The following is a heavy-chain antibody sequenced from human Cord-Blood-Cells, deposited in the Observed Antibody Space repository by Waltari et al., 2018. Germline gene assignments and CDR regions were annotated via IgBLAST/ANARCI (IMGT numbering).Heavy chain of an antibody. D-gene: IGHD3-3*01. CDR2: IYYSGST. J-gene: IGHJ3*02. Sequence: QLQLQESGPGLVKPSETPSLTCTVSAGSISSSRYYWGWIPQPPGKRLEWIGSIYYSGSTYYNPSLKSRVTISVDTSKNQFSLKLSSVTAADTAVYYCARRFPYYDFWSGYYDAFDIWGQGTMVTVSS. CDR3: ARRFPYYDFWSGYYDAFDI. V-gene: IGHV4-39*01. CDR1: AGSISSSRYY.